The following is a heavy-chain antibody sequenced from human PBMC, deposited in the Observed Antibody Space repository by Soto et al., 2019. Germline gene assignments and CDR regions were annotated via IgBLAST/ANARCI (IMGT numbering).Heavy chain of an antibody. Sequence: ASVKVSCKASGYTFTSYGISWVRQAPGQGLEWMGWISAYNGNTNYAQKLQGRVTMTTDTSTSTAYMELRSLRSDDTAVYYCASHYYGSGSHQGYYYGMDVWGQGTTVTV. J-gene: IGHJ6*02. D-gene: IGHD3-10*01. CDR2: ISAYNGNT. CDR3: ASHYYGSGSHQGYYYGMDV. V-gene: IGHV1-18*04. CDR1: GYTFTSYG.